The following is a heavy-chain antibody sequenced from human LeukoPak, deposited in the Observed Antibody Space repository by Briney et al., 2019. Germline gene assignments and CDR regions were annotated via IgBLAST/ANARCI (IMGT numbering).Heavy chain of an antibody. D-gene: IGHD3-10*01. CDR1: GYTFTSYG. J-gene: IGHJ5*02. V-gene: IGHV1-18*01. Sequence: ASVKVSCKASGYTFTSYGISWVRQAPGQGLEWMGWISAYNGNTNYAQKLQGRVTMTTDTSTSTAYMELRSLRSDDTAVYYCARVTEASLLWFGELLPGGFDPWGQGTLVTVSS. CDR2: ISAYNGNT. CDR3: ARVTEASLLWFGELLPGGFDP.